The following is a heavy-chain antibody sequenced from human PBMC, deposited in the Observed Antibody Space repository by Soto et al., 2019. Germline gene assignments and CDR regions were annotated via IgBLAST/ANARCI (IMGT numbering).Heavy chain of an antibody. CDR2: ISSSVITI. D-gene: IGHD2-2*01. V-gene: IGHV3-48*01. Sequence: EVQLVESGGGLVQPGGSLRLSCAASGFTFSSYSMNWVRQAPGKGLEWVSYISSSVITIYYADPVKARFTISRENAQNSLYLQMTRLRADDTAVYYCARDCPGRSTTCHGNESFDSWGQGTLGTVSS. CDR1: GFTFSSYS. CDR3: ARDCPGRSTTCHGNESFDS. J-gene: IGHJ5*01.